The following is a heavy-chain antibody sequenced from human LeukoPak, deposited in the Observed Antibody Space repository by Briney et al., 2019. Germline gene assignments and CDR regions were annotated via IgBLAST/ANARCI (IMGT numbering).Heavy chain of an antibody. CDR2: IIPIFGTA. CDR3: ARARNSGSYPGPDAFDI. D-gene: IGHD1-26*01. J-gene: IGHJ3*02. Sequence: GASVKVSCKASGGTFSSYAISWVRQAPGQGLEWMGGIIPIFGTANYAQKFKGRVTITTDESTSTAYMELSSLRSDDTAVYYCARARNSGSYPGPDAFDIWGRGTMVTVSS. V-gene: IGHV1-69*05. CDR1: GGTFSSYA.